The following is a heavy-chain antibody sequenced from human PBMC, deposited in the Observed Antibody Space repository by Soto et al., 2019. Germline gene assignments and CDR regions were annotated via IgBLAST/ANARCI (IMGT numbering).Heavy chain of an antibody. D-gene: IGHD2-2*01. CDR1: GLPFSSYA. V-gene: IGHV3-23*01. CDR2: TSGGGANT. J-gene: IGHJ6*03. CDR3: AKCSSSSHYQTYYFYCMDV. Sequence: LLESGGGLAQPGGSLSLSCAASGLPFSSYAMNWVRQAPGKGLEWVSATSGGGANTYYADSVKGRFTISRDNSKNTLCLEMDSLRAEDTAVYYGAKCSSSSHYQTYYFYCMDVWGKGTTVTVSS.